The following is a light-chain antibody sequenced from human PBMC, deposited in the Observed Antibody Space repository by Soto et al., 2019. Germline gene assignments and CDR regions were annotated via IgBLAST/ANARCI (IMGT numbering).Light chain of an antibody. Sequence: QSALTQPASVSGSPGQSITISCTGTSSDVGGYDYVSWYQLHPGKAPKLMVFEVSNRPSGVSYRFSGSKSGNTASLTISGLQAEDEADYFCQSFDNSHAVFGGGTKLTVL. CDR2: EVS. J-gene: IGLJ2*01. CDR3: QSFDNSHAV. V-gene: IGLV2-14*01. CDR1: SSDVGGYDY.